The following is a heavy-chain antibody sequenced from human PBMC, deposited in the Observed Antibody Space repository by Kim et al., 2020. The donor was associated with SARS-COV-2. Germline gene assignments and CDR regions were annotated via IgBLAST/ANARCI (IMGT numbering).Heavy chain of an antibody. CDR3: ARDRGNIVGETGGWFDP. J-gene: IGHJ5*02. Sequence: ASVKVSCKASGYTFTSYYMHWVRQAPGQGLEWMGIINPSGGSTSYAQKFQGRVTMTRDTSTSTVYMELSSLRSEDTAVYYCARDRGNIVGETGGWFDPWGQGTLVTVSS. D-gene: IGHD1-26*01. CDR2: INPSGGST. V-gene: IGHV1-46*01. CDR1: GYTFTSYY.